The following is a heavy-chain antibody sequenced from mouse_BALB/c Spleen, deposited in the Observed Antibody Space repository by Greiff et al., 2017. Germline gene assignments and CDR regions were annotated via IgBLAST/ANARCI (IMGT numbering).Heavy chain of an antibody. CDR1: GYTFTSYY. Sequence: VKLQESGAELVKPGASVKLSCKASGYTFTSYYMYWVKQRPGQGLEWIGEINPSNGGTNFNEKFKSKATLTVDKSSSTAYMQLSSLTSEDSAVYYCTTQLGLRRAMDYWGQGTSVTVSS. J-gene: IGHJ4*01. CDR2: INPSNGGT. D-gene: IGHD3-1*01. V-gene: IGHV1S16*01. CDR3: TTQLGLRRAMDY.